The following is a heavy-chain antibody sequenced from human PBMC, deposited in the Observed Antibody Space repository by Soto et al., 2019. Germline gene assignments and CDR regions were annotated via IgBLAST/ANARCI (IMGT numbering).Heavy chain of an antibody. D-gene: IGHD6-25*01. V-gene: IGHV2-5*01. CDR1: GFSLTSSGVS. CDR3: AARVGSSGFFDY. J-gene: IGHJ4*02. CDR2: IYWNGDT. Sequence: SGPTLVNPTQTVTLTCTFSGFSLTSSGVSVGWIRQPPGKALDCLAFIYWNGDTRYRPSLQSRLTITKDNSTKQVVLTMTNMDPLDTATYSCAARVGSSGFFDYWGQGILVTVSS.